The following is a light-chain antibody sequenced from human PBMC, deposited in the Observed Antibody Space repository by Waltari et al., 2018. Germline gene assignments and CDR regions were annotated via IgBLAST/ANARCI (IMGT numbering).Light chain of an antibody. CDR2: DTS. J-gene: IGKJ4*01. CDR1: QSVTNY. V-gene: IGKV3-11*01. Sequence: DIVLTQSPAILSLSPGERASLSCRASQSVTNYLAWYQQKPGQAPRLLIYDTSTRATVIPARFSGSGFGTDFTLTISSLEPEDFAVYYCQQRRDWPLTFGGGTKVEIK. CDR3: QQRRDWPLT.